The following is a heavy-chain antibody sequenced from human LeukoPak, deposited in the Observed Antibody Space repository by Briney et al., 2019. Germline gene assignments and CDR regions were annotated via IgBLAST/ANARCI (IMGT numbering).Heavy chain of an antibody. CDR2: IYSSGSA. J-gene: IGHJ4*02. D-gene: IGHD4-17*01. CDR1: DDSISIYY. V-gene: IGHV4-4*07. Sequence: PSETLSLTCTVSDDSISIYYWSWVRQPAGKGLEWIGRIYSSGSANYNPSLKNRVNMSVDTSKNQFSLNLTSVTAADTAVYYCARTRGGDYAHFDYWGQGTLVTVSS. CDR3: ARTRGGDYAHFDY.